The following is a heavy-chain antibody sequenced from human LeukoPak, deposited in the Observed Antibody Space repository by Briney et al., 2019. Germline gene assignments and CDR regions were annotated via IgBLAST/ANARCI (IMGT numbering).Heavy chain of an antibody. Sequence: HTGGSLRLSCVASGFTFRSYAMNWVRQAPGKGLEWVSYMSSDSSFIDYADSVKGRLTISRDNAKNSLFLQMDSPRADDTAVYYCARGEVATTYYYGMDVWGQGTTVTVSS. CDR2: MSSDSSFI. CDR1: GFTFRSYA. V-gene: IGHV3-48*04. D-gene: IGHD5-12*01. CDR3: ARGEVATTYYYGMDV. J-gene: IGHJ6*02.